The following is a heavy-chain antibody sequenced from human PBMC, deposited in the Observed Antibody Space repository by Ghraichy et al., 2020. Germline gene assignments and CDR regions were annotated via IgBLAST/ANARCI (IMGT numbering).Heavy chain of an antibody. J-gene: IGHJ6*03. CDR1: GFTFSSYG. CDR3: AKAALRFLEWLFPHYYMDV. CDR2: ISYDGSNK. V-gene: IGHV3-30*18. D-gene: IGHD3-3*01. Sequence: GGSLRLSCAASGFTFSSYGMHWVRQAPGKGLEWVAVISYDGSNKYYADSVKGRFTISRDNSKNTLYLQMNSLRAEDTAVYYCAKAALRFLEWLFPHYYMDVWGKGTTVTVSS.